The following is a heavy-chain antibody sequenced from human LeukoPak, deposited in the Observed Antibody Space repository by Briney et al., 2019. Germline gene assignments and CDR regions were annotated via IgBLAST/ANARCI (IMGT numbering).Heavy chain of an antibody. J-gene: IGHJ4*02. CDR2: VFYSGTT. CDR1: GGSISNSIYF. Sequence: SETLSLTCTVSGGSISNSIYFWGWIRQPPGKGLEWIGSVFYSGTTYYNPSLKSRVTISVDTSKNQFSLKLNSVTAADTAVYYCARYMGALMIPPAYWGQGTLVTVSS. V-gene: IGHV4-39*01. CDR3: ARYMGALMIPPAY. D-gene: IGHD3-16*01.